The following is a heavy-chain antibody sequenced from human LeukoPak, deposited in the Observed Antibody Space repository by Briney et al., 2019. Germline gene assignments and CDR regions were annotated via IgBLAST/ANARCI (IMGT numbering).Heavy chain of an antibody. CDR3: ASFMPGIAVAMGDYFDY. V-gene: IGHV3-23*01. Sequence: GGSLRLSRAASGFTFSSYAMSWVRQAPGKGLEWVSAISGSGGSTYYADSVKGRFTISRDNSKNTLYLQMNSLRAEDTAVYYCASFMPGIAVAMGDYFDYWGQGTLVTVSS. CDR1: GFTFSSYA. CDR2: ISGSGGST. J-gene: IGHJ4*02. D-gene: IGHD6-19*01.